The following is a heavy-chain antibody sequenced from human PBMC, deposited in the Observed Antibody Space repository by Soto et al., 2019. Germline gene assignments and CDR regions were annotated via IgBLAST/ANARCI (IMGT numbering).Heavy chain of an antibody. D-gene: IGHD7-27*01. CDR3: ARELGYNWFDP. V-gene: IGHV3-48*03. Sequence: GGSLRLSCAASGFTFSSYEMNWVRQAPGKGLEWVSYISSSGSTIYYADSVKGRFTIYRDNAKNSLYLQMNSLRAKDMAVYYCARELGYNWFDPGGQGTLVTVSS. CDR1: GFTFSSYE. CDR2: ISSSGSTI. J-gene: IGHJ5*02.